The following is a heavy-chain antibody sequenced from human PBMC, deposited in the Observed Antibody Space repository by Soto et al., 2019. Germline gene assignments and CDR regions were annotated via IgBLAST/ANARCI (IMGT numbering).Heavy chain of an antibody. D-gene: IGHD3-10*01. CDR3: AGGGYYGSGSSTAFDI. V-gene: IGHV1-3*01. CDR1: GYTFTSYS. Sequence: ASVKVCCKASGYTFTSYSMHWVRQAPGQRLEWMGWINAGNGNTKYSQKFQGRVTITRDTSASTAYMELSSLRSEDTAVYYCAGGGYYGSGSSTAFDIWGQGTMVTVSS. CDR2: INAGNGNT. J-gene: IGHJ3*02.